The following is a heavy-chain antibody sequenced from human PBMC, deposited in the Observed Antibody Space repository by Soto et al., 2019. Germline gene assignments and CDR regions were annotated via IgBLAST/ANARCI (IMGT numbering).Heavy chain of an antibody. J-gene: IGHJ1*01. Sequence: GGSLRLSCAASGFTFSSYWMHWVRQAPGKGLVWVSRFNCDGSSTSYADSVKGRFTISRDNAKNTLYLQINSLRAEDTAVYYCAKDPPITMIVVVITTAEYFQHWGQGTLVTVSS. CDR2: FNCDGSST. D-gene: IGHD3-22*01. CDR3: AKDPPITMIVVVITTAEYFQH. CDR1: GFTFSSYW. V-gene: IGHV3-74*01.